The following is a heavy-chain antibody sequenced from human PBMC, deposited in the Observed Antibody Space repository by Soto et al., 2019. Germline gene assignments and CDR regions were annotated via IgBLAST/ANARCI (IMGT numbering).Heavy chain of an antibody. CDR1: GYTFTGYH. CDR3: ARGHSTDCSNGVCSFFYNHEMDV. V-gene: IGHV1-2*04. CDR2: INPKSGGT. Sequence: ASVKVSCKASGYTFTGYHVHWVRQAPGQGLEWLGRINPKSGGTSTAQKFQGWVTMTRDTSINTAYMDLTRLRSDDTAVYYCARGHSTDCSNGVCSFFYNHEMDVWGQGTPITV. D-gene: IGHD2-8*01. J-gene: IGHJ6*02.